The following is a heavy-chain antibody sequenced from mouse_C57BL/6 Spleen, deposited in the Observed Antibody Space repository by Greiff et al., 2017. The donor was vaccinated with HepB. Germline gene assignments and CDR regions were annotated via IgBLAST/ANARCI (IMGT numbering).Heavy chain of an antibody. CDR2: ISYDGSN. V-gene: IGHV3-6*01. D-gene: IGHD1-1*01. Sequence: DVHLVESGPGLVKPSQSLSLTCSVTGYSITSGYYWNWIRQFPGNKLEWMGYISYDGSNNYNPSLKNRISITRDTSKNQFFLKLNSVTTEDTATYYCARHYGSSNYFDYWGQGTTLTVSS. CDR1: GYSITSGYY. CDR3: ARHYGSSNYFDY. J-gene: IGHJ2*01.